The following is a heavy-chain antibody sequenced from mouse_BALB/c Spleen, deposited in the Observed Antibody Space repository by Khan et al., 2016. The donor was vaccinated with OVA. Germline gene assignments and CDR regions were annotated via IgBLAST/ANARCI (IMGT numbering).Heavy chain of an antibody. CDR3: AIKDYFDY. D-gene: IGHD1-3*01. CDR2: ISTDSVNT. CDR1: GYTFTDYS. Sequence: VQLQQSGPELARPGVSVKISCKGSGYTFTDYSMHWVKQSHAKSLEWIGVISTDSVNTNYNQKFKGKATLTADKSSSTAYMELARMTSEDSAIDCCAIKDYFDYGGQGTTLTVSS. J-gene: IGHJ2*01. V-gene: IGHV1S137*01.